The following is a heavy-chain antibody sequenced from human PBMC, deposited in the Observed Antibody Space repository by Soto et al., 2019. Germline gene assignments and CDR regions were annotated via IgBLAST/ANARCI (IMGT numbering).Heavy chain of an antibody. Sequence: GASVKVSCKASGYTFTGYYMHWVRQAPGQGLEWIGWINPNSGGTNYAQKFQGRVTMTRDTSISTAYMELSRLRSDDTAVYYCARDGYCSGGSCYSGWFDPWGQGTLVTVSS. CDR1: GYTFTGYY. CDR3: ARDGYCSGGSCYSGWFDP. V-gene: IGHV1-2*02. J-gene: IGHJ5*02. CDR2: INPNSGGT. D-gene: IGHD2-15*01.